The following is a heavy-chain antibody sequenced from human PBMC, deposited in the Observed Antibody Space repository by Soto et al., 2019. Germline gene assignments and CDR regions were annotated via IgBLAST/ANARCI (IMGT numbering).Heavy chain of an antibody. CDR3: AREQYYDILTGYYQIPPDY. V-gene: IGHV3-30*03. Sequence: GGSLRLSCAASGFTFSSYGMHWVRQAPGKGLEWVAITSNEGSSKYYADSVKGRFTISRDNSKNRLYLQMNSLRVEDTSVYYCAREQYYDILTGYYQIPPDYWGQGTLVTVSS. CDR2: TSNEGSSK. J-gene: IGHJ4*02. D-gene: IGHD3-9*01. CDR1: GFTFSSYG.